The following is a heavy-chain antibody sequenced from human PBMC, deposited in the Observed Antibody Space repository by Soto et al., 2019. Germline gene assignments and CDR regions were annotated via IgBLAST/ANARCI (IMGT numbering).Heavy chain of an antibody. D-gene: IGHD3-3*01. J-gene: IGHJ4*02. CDR3: ARIGTAYYDFWSGYYPVDY. Sequence: ASVKVSCKASGYTFTSYGISWVRQAPGQGLEWMGWISAYNGNTNYAQKLQGRVTMTTDTSTSTAYMELRSLRSDDTAVYYCARIGTAYYDFWSGYYPVDYWGQGTLVTVSS. CDR1: GYTFTSYG. V-gene: IGHV1-18*01. CDR2: ISAYNGNT.